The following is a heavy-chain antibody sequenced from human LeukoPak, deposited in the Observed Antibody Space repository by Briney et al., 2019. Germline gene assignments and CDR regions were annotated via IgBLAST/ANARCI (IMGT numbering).Heavy chain of an antibody. CDR2: ISAYNGNT. Sequence: GASVKVSCKASGYTFTSYGISWVRQAPGQGLEWMGWISAYNGNTNYAQKLQGRVTMTTDTSTSTAYMELRSLRSDDTAVYYCASSQDYDYVWGSYRFDYWGQGTLVTVSS. CDR3: ASSQDYDYVWGSYRFDY. D-gene: IGHD3-16*02. J-gene: IGHJ4*02. CDR1: GYTFTSYG. V-gene: IGHV1-18*01.